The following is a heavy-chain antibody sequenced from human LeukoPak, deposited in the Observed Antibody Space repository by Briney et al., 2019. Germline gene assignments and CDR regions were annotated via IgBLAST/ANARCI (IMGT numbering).Heavy chain of an antibody. V-gene: IGHV3-21*01. CDR1: GFTFSSYS. CDR2: ISSSSSYI. J-gene: IGHJ4*02. Sequence: GGSLRLSCAASGFTFSSYSMNWVRQAPGKGLEWVSSISSSSSYIYYADSVKGRFTISRDNAKNSLYLQTNSLRAEDTAVYYCARTLSRDVDTAMVWGQGTLVTVSS. D-gene: IGHD5-18*01. CDR3: ARTLSRDVDTAMV.